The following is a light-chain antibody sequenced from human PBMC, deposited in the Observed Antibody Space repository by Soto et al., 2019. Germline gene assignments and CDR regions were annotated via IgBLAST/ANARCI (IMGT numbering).Light chain of an antibody. CDR2: GAS. V-gene: IGKV3-15*01. CDR3: QQYNNWPPLT. J-gene: IGKJ4*01. Sequence: EIVMTQSPATLSVSPGERATLSCRASQSVSSNLAWYQQKPGQAPRLLIYGASNRATGIPARFSGSGSGTQFTLTISSLQSEDFAVYYCQQYNNWPPLTFGGGTKVDIK. CDR1: QSVSSN.